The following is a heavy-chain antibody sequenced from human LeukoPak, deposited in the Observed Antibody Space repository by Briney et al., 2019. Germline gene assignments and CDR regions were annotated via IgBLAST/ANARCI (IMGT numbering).Heavy chain of an antibody. J-gene: IGHJ1*01. Sequence: ASVKVSCKASGDTFSVYQMHWVRQAPGQGLEWMGIINPRGGSTSYAQKFQGGVTMTRDTSTSTVYMELSSLRSEDTAVYYCARDLEYSSTWGLQHWGQGTLVTVSS. CDR1: GDTFSVYQ. CDR2: INPRGGST. D-gene: IGHD6-6*01. CDR3: ARDLEYSSTWGLQH. V-gene: IGHV1-46*01.